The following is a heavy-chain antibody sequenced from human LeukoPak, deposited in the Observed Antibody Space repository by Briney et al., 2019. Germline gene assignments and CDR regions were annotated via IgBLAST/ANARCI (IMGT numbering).Heavy chain of an antibody. Sequence: SETLSLTCAVYGGSFSGYYWSWIRQPPGKGLEWIGEINHSGSTNYNPSLKSRVTISVDTSKNQFSLKMRSVTAADTAIYYCARSLEVEVAASWFDPWGQGTLVIVSS. CDR2: INHSGST. CDR1: GGSFSGYY. CDR3: ARSLEVEVAASWFDP. J-gene: IGHJ5*02. D-gene: IGHD2-15*01. V-gene: IGHV4-34*01.